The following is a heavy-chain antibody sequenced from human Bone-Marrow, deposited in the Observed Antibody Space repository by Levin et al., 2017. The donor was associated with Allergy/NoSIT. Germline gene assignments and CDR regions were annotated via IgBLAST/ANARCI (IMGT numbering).Heavy chain of an antibody. CDR1: GGSFSGYY. J-gene: IGHJ5*02. CDR2: INHSGST. CDR3: ARVDGRIAARPSWFDP. D-gene: IGHD6-6*01. V-gene: IGHV4-34*01. Sequence: SETLSLTCAVYGGSFSGYYWSWIRQPPGKGLEWIGEINHSGSTNYNPSLKSRVTISVDTSKNQFSLKLSSVTAADTAVYYCARVDGRIAARPSWFDPWGQGTLVTVSS.